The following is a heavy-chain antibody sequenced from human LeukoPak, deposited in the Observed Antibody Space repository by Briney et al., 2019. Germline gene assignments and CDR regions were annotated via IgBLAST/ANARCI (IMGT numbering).Heavy chain of an antibody. V-gene: IGHV4-30-4*02. CDR2: IYYSGTT. CDR1: GGSMTSREYY. J-gene: IGHJ4*02. D-gene: IGHD2-15*01. Sequence: SETLSLTCTVSGGSMTSREYYWSWIRQPPGRGLEWIGHIYYSGTTYSNPSLNSRVTISLDTSKNQFSLNLTSVTAADTAVYYCARDPFGATHPYFDYWGQGALVTVSS. CDR3: ARDPFGATHPYFDY.